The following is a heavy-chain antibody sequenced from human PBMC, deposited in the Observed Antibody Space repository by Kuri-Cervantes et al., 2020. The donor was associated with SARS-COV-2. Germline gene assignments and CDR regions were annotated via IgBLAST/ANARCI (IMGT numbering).Heavy chain of an antibody. CDR2: ISSSSSYT. D-gene: IGHD2-2*01. V-gene: IGHV3-11*03. Sequence: GESLKISCAASGFTFSDYYMSWIRQASGKGLEWVSYISSSSSYTNYADSVKGRFTISRDNAKNSPYLQMNSLRAEDTAVYYCARAPPPASPRGGMDVWGQGTTVTVSS. CDR1: GFTFSDYY. J-gene: IGHJ6*02. CDR3: ARAPPPASPRGGMDV.